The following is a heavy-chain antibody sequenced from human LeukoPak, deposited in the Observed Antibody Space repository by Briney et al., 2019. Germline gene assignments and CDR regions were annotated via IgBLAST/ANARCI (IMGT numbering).Heavy chain of an antibody. Sequence: GASVKVCCTASGYTFTRYYMHWVRQAPGQGLEWKGIINPSGGSTSYAQKFQGRVTMTRDTSTSTVYMELSSLRSEDTAVYYCARGRRYSSSSWDYFDYWGQGTLVTVSS. J-gene: IGHJ4*02. V-gene: IGHV1-46*01. CDR3: ARGRRYSSSSWDYFDY. CDR1: GYTFTRYY. CDR2: INPSGGST. D-gene: IGHD6-6*01.